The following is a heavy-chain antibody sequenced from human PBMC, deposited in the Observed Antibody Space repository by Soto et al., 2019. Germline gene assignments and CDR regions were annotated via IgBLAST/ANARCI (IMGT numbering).Heavy chain of an antibody. Sequence: EVQLVESGGGLIQPGGSLRLSCAVSGFSVSDNYMGWVRQAPGKGLEWVSTIYSGGSTYYADSVKGRFTISRDNSTNTMYLQMNSLRGEDTAVYYCVRDWYGLGRNWGQGTLVTVSS. D-gene: IGHD3-10*01. CDR3: VRDWYGLGRN. J-gene: IGHJ4*02. CDR1: GFSVSDNY. CDR2: IYSGGST. V-gene: IGHV3-53*01.